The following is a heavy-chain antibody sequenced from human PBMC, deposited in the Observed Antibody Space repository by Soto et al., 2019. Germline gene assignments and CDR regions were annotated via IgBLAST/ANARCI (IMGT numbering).Heavy chain of an antibody. Sequence: QVQLVQSGAEVKEPGSSVKVSCKASGGTFSSYAISWVRQAPGQGLEWMGGIIPIFGTANYAQKFQGRVTITADESTSTAYMELSSLRSEDTAVYYCARAGGEVDTAMDRPLRYWGQGTLVTVSS. D-gene: IGHD5-18*01. CDR3: ARAGGEVDTAMDRPLRY. J-gene: IGHJ4*02. CDR1: GGTFSSYA. CDR2: IIPIFGTA. V-gene: IGHV1-69*12.